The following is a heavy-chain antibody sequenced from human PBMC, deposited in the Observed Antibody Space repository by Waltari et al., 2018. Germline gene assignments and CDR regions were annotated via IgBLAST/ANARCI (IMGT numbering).Heavy chain of an antibody. CDR3: ARVSGTFDS. J-gene: IGHJ4*02. V-gene: IGHV4-38-2*01. Sequence: QVQLQEAGPGLVKPSETLSLTCAVSAYSITSSFYWGWLRQPPGKGLEWIGNIFHRGNTSSNQSLQRSATISIDTSKTQFSLKLSSVTAADTAVYYCARVSGTFDSWGQGTLVSVSS. CDR1: AYSITSSFY. CDR2: IFHRGNT. D-gene: IGHD3-10*01.